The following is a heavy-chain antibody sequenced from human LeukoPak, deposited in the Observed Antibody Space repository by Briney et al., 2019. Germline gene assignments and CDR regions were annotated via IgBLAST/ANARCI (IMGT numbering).Heavy chain of an antibody. J-gene: IGHJ4*02. CDR3: ARVRVVAPSDY. CDR2: ISAYNGNT. D-gene: IGHD5-12*01. CDR1: GYPFRGYY. Sequence: EASVKVSCKTSGYPFRGYYVHWVRQAPGQGLEWVGWISAYNGNTNYAQKLQGRVTMTTDTSTSTAYMELRSLRSDDTAVYYCARVRVVAPSDYWGQGTLVTVSS. V-gene: IGHV1-18*04.